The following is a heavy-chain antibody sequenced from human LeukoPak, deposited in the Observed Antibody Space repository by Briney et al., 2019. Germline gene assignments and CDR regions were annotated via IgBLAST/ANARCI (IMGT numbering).Heavy chain of an antibody. CDR1: GGSISSGGYY. V-gene: IGHV4-31*03. D-gene: IGHD3-16*02. Sequence: SSETLSLTCTVSGGSISSGGYYWSWIRRHPGKGLEWIGYIYYSGSTYYNPSLKSRVTISVDTSKNQFSLKLSSVTAADTAVYYCARERPIMITFGGVIVSIDYWGQGTLVTVSS. CDR2: IYYSGST. J-gene: IGHJ4*02. CDR3: ARERPIMITFGGVIVSIDY.